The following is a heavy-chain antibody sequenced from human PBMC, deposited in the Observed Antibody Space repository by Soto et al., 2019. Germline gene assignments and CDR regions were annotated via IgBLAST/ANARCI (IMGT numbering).Heavy chain of an antibody. J-gene: IGHJ6*03. CDR2: IYYSGST. CDR3: ARDPGRYYYMDV. V-gene: IGHV4-31*03. CDR1: GGSISSGGYY. Sequence: QVQLQESGPGLVKPSQTLSLTCTVSGGSISSGGYYWSWIRQHPGKGLEWIGYIYYSGSTYYNPSLKSRVPISVDTSKNQFSLKLSSVTAADTAVYHCARDPGRYYYMDVWGKGTTVTVSS.